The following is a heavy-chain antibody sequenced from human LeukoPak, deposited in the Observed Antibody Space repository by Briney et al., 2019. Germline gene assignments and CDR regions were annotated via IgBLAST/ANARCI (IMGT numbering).Heavy chain of an antibody. J-gene: IGHJ4*02. CDR1: GFTFSSYS. D-gene: IGHD3-10*01. CDR3: ARRGGSETYYSPDY. Sequence: GGSLRLSCAASGFTFSSYSMNWVRQAPGKGLEWVSSISSSSSYIYYADSVKGRFTISRDNAKNSLYLQMNSLRAEDTAVYYCARRGGSETYYSPDYWGQGTLVTVSS. V-gene: IGHV3-21*01. CDR2: ISSSSSYI.